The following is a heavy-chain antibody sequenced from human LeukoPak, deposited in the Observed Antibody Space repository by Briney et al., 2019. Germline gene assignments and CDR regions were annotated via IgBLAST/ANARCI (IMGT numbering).Heavy chain of an antibody. Sequence: GESLKISCKGSGYRFTSYWIAWVRQLPGKGLEWMGIIYPGDSDSRYSPSFQGQVTMSVDKSINTAYLQWSSLKASDTAVYYCAIESSGWYHWGQGTLVTVSS. V-gene: IGHV5-51*01. CDR1: GYRFTSYW. D-gene: IGHD6-19*01. CDR2: IYPGDSDS. CDR3: AIESSGWYH. J-gene: IGHJ5*02.